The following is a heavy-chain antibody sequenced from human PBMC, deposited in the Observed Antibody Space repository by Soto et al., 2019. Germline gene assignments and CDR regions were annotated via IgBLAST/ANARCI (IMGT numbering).Heavy chain of an antibody. CDR1: GGSISSSSYY. D-gene: IGHD1-26*01. CDR3: ARAPNKSSGVHYYYGMDV. Sequence: LSLTCTVSGGSISSSSYYWGWIRQPPGKGLEWIGSIFYSGSTYYNPSLKSRVTISVDTSKNQFSLKLSSVTAADTAVYYCARAPNKSSGVHYYYGMDVWGQGTTVTVSS. CDR2: IFYSGST. V-gene: IGHV4-39*07. J-gene: IGHJ6*02.